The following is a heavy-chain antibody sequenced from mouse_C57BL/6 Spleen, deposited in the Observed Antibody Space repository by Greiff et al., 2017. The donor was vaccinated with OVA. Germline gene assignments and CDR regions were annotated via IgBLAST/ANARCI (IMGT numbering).Heavy chain of an antibody. V-gene: IGHV1-4*01. CDR2: INPSSGYT. J-gene: IGHJ2*01. Sequence: QVQLKESGAELARPGASVKMSCKASGYTFTSYTMHWVKQRPGQGLEWIGYINPSSGYTKYNQKFKDKATLTADKSSSTAYMQLSSLTSEDSAVYYCARWGNYFDYWGQGTTLTVSS. CDR3: ARWGNYFDY. CDR1: GYTFTSYT.